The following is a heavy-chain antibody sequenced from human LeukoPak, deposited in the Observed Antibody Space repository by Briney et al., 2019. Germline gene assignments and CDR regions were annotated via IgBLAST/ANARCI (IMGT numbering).Heavy chain of an antibody. CDR3: ARHRDGYHIDY. D-gene: IGHD5-24*01. J-gene: IGHJ4*02. CDR2: IYYSGST. V-gene: IGHV4-59*08. CDR1: GGSISSYY. Sequence: SETLSLTCTVSGGSISSYYWSWLRQPPGKGLEWIGYIYYSGSTNYNPSLKSRVTISVDTSKNQFSLKLSSVAAEDTAVYYCARHRDGYHIDYWGRGTLVTVSS.